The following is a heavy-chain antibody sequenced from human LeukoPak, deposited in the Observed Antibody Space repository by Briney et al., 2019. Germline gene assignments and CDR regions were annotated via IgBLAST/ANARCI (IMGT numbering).Heavy chain of an antibody. CDR3: ARGSTYYDFWSGYYATNP. V-gene: IGHV1-2*06. CDR1: GYTFTGYY. Sequence: ASVKVSCKASGYTFTGYYMHWVRQAPGQGLEWMGRINPSSGGTNYAQKFQGRVTMTRDTSISTAYMELSRLRSDDTAVYYCARGSTYYDFWSGYYATNPWGQGTLVTVSS. J-gene: IGHJ5*02. CDR2: INPSSGGT. D-gene: IGHD3-3*01.